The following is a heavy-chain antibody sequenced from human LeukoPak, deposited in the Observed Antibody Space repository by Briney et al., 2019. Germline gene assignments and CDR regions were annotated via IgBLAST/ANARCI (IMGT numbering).Heavy chain of an antibody. CDR1: GGSFSGYY. V-gene: IGHV4-34*01. D-gene: IGHD3-10*01. CDR2: INHSGST. J-gene: IGHJ4*02. Sequence: SETLSLIYAVYGGSFSGYYWSWIRQPPGKGLEWIGEINHSGSTNYNSSLKSRVTISVDTSKNQFSLKLSSVTAADTAVYYCASKPRSERPMVWGQGTLVTVSS. CDR3: ASKPRSERPMV.